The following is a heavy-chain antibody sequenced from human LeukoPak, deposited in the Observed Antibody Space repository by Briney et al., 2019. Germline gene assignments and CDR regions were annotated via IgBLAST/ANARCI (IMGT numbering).Heavy chain of an antibody. V-gene: IGHV1-18*01. D-gene: IGHD2-2*01. Sequence: ASVKVSCKASGFTFTSYVISWVRQAPGQGLEWMGWISAYNGNTNYTQKLQGRVTMTTDTSTSTAYMELRSLRSDDTAVYYCARRVVVPAAIGAYYYGMDVWGQGTTVTVSS. CDR3: ARRVVVPAAIGAYYYGMDV. CDR1: GFTFTSYV. CDR2: ISAYNGNT. J-gene: IGHJ6*02.